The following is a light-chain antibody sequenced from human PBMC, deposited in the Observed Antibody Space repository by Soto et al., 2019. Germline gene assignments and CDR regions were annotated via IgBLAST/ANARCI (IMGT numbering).Light chain of an antibody. CDR3: QTWGTGIHVV. CDR1: SGHSSYA. Sequence: QSVLTQSPSASASLGASVKLTCTLSSGHSSYAIAWHQQQPEKGPRYLMKINSDGSHSKGDGIPDRFSGSSSGAERYLTISSLQSEDEADYYCQTWGTGIHVVFGGGTKLPVL. CDR2: INSDGSH. V-gene: IGLV4-69*01. J-gene: IGLJ2*01.